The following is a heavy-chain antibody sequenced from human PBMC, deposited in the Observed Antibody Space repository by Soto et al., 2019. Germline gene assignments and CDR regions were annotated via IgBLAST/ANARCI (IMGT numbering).Heavy chain of an antibody. Sequence: ASVKVSCKASGFTFTSSAVQWVRQARGQRLEWIGWIVVGSGNTNYAQKFQERVTITRDMSTSTAYMELSSLRSEDTAVYYCAAVATIFGVVTITNWFDPWGQGTLVTVSS. J-gene: IGHJ5*02. CDR1: GFTFTSSA. CDR3: AAVATIFGVVTITNWFDP. D-gene: IGHD3-3*01. CDR2: IVVGSGNT. V-gene: IGHV1-58*01.